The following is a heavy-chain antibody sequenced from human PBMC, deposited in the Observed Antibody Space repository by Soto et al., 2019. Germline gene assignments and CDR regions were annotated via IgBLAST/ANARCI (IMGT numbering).Heavy chain of an antibody. CDR1: GFTFSSYA. CDR3: ARGFGDLYYSCFYGMDV. CDR2: ISYDGSNK. J-gene: IGHJ6*02. Sequence: QVQLVESGGGVVQPGRSLRLSCAASGFTFSSYAMHWVRQAPGKGLEWVAVISYDGSNKYYADSVKGRFTISRDNSKKMLCLQMNSLRAEDTAVYYCARGFGDLYYSCFYGMDVWGQGTTVTVSS. D-gene: IGHD3-10*01. V-gene: IGHV3-30-3*01.